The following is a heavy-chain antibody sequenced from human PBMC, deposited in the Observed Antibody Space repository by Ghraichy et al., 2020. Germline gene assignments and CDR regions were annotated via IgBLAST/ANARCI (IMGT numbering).Heavy chain of an antibody. J-gene: IGHJ4*02. Sequence: GGSLRLSCAASGFTFDNYAMSWVRQAPGKGLQWVSSISGSGGNTYYADSVKGRFTISRDNSKNTLSLQMNSLRAEDTAVYYCAKDVDYVWGSYPYWGQGTLVTVSS. CDR3: AKDVDYVWGSYPY. D-gene: IGHD3-16*02. V-gene: IGHV3-23*01. CDR1: GFTFDNYA. CDR2: ISGSGGNT.